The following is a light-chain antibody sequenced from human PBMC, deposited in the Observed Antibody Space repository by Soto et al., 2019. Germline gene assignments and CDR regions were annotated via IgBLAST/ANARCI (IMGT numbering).Light chain of an antibody. CDR2: DAS. CDR1: QSVSSY. Sequence: EIVLTQSPATLYLSPGERATLSCRASQSVSSYLAWYQQKPGQAPRLLIYDASNRATGIPARFSGRGSGTDFTLTISSLEPEDFAVYYCQQRSNWLTFGGGTKVEIK. J-gene: IGKJ4*01. V-gene: IGKV3-11*01. CDR3: QQRSNWLT.